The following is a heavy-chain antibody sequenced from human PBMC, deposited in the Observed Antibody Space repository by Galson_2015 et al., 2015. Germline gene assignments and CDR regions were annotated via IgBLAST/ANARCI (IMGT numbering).Heavy chain of an antibody. J-gene: IGHJ5*02. V-gene: IGHV4-4*08. Sequence: SETLSLTCSVSGGSFSNYYWSWIRQPPGKGLEWLGHISNSGTSNYNPSLKRRATISLDTSKNQFSLKLSSVTAADTAVYFCAGFYGSGSHTWFDPWGQGTLVTVSS. CDR1: GGSFSNYY. CDR2: ISNSGTS. D-gene: IGHD3-10*01. CDR3: AGFYGSGSHTWFDP.